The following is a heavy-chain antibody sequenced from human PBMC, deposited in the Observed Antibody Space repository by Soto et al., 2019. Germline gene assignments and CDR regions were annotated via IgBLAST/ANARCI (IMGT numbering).Heavy chain of an antibody. CDR2: IDYSGANT. CDR3: ASWVSAHFDN. CDR1: GFTLDNG. Sequence: GGSLRLSCAASGFTLDNGMTWVRQAPGKGLEWISTIDYSGANTHYADSVKGRFTISRDKSRNTVALQMSNLRAEDTALYYCASWVSAHFDNWGQGTLVTVSS. D-gene: IGHD2-8*01. V-gene: IGHV3-23*01. J-gene: IGHJ4*02.